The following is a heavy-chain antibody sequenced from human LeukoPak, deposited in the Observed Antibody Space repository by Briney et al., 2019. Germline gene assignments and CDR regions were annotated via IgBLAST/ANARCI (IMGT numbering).Heavy chain of an antibody. V-gene: IGHV5-51*01. CDR2: IYPGDSDT. CDR1: GYSFTSYW. Sequence: PGESLQISFKGSGYSFTSYWIGWVRQMPGKGLEWMGIIYPGDSDTRYSPSFQGQVTISADKSISTAYLQWSSLKASDTAMYYCARLRYSYGEIQGSALWYFDLWGRGTLVTVSS. D-gene: IGHD5-18*01. CDR3: ARLRYSYGEIQGSALWYFDL. J-gene: IGHJ2*01.